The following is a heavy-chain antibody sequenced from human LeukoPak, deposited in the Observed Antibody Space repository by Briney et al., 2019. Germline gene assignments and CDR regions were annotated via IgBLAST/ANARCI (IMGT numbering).Heavy chain of an antibody. CDR1: GFTFTNAW. V-gene: IGHV3-15*01. D-gene: IGHD3-10*01. CDR2: IKSKIDGGTT. J-gene: IGHJ6*03. CDR3: AREGKRITMVRGVITPRGYYYMDV. Sequence: GGSLRLSCAASGFTFTNAWMTWVRQAPGKGLEWVGRIKSKIDGGTTDYAAPVKGRFTISRDDSKNSLYLQMNSLKTEDTAVYYCAREGKRITMVRGVITPRGYYYMDVWGKGTTVTVSS.